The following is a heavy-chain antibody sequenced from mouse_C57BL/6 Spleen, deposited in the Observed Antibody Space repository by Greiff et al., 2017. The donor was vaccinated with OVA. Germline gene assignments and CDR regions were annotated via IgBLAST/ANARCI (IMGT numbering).Heavy chain of an antibody. Sequence: QVQLQQPGAELVRPGSSVKLSCKASGYTFTSYWMAWVKQSPGQGLEWIGNIYPSDSETHYNQKFKDKATLPVDKSSSTAYMQLSSLTSEDSAVDYCASGRIYYGYDGAMDYWGQGTSVTVSS. J-gene: IGHJ4*01. CDR2: IYPSDSET. CDR1: GYTFTSYW. V-gene: IGHV1-61*01. CDR3: ASGRIYYGYDGAMDY. D-gene: IGHD2-2*01.